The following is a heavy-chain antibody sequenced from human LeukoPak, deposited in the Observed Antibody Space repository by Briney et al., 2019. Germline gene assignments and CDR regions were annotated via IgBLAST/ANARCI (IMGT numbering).Heavy chain of an antibody. CDR2: INPSGGST. CDR3: AREIYCSGGSCSLDAFDI. V-gene: IGHV1-46*01. J-gene: IGHJ3*02. Sequence: ASVKVSCKASGYTFTSYYMHWVRQAPGQGLEWMGIINPSGGSTSYAQKFQGRVTMTRDTSTSTVYMELSSLRSEDTAVYYCAREIYCSGGSCSLDAFDIWGQGTMVTVSS. D-gene: IGHD2-15*01. CDR1: GYTFTSYY.